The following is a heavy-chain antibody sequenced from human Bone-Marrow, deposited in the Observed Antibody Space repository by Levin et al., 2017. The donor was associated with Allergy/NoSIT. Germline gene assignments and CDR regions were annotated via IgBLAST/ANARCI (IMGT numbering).Heavy chain of an antibody. CDR3: AREMEGSQRGWFDP. V-gene: IGHV7-4-1*02. J-gene: IGHJ5*02. D-gene: IGHD2-8*01. Sequence: ASVKVSCKASGYTFTSYAMNWVRQAPGQGLEWMGWINTNTGNPTYAQGFTGRFVFSLDTSVSTAYLQISSLKAEDTAVYYCAREMEGSQRGWFDPWGQGTLVTVSS. CDR1: GYTFTSYA. CDR2: INTNTGNP.